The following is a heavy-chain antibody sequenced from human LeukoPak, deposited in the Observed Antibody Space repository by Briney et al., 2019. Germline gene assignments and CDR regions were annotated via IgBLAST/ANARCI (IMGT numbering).Heavy chain of an antibody. CDR1: GYTFTGYY. J-gene: IGHJ6*02. D-gene: IGHD5-18*01. CDR3: ARKRGYSYGYDYGMDV. Sequence: ASVKVSCKASGYTFTGYYMHWVRQAPGQGLEWMGWINPNSGGTNYAQKFQGRVTMTRDTSISTAYMELSRLRSEDTAVYYCARKRGYSYGYDYGMDVWGQGTTVTVSS. CDR2: INPNSGGT. V-gene: IGHV1-2*02.